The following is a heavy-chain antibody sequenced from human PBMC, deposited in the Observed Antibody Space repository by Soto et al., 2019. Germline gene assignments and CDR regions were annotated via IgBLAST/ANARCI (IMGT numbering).Heavy chain of an antibody. J-gene: IGHJ4*02. CDR1: GGSISSGGYF. CDR3: AAGGGLPRYY. D-gene: IGHD5-12*01. CDR2: IYHSGST. V-gene: IGHV4-30-2*01. Sequence: SETLSLTCAVSGGSISSGGYFWSWIRQPPGKGLEWIGYIYHSGSTYYNPSLQSRVTISVDRSKNQFSLKLSSVTAADTAVYYCAAGGGLPRYYWGQGTLVTVSS.